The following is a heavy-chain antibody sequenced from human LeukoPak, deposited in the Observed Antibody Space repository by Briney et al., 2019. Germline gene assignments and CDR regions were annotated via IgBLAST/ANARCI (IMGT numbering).Heavy chain of an antibody. J-gene: IGHJ4*02. Sequence: ASVKVSCKASGFTFTRSAVQWVRQARGQRLEWIGWIVVGSGNTNYAQKFQERGTITRDMSTSTAYMELSSLTSEDTAVYYCAAGPFYDDSGYLRFEYWGQGTLVTAPS. V-gene: IGHV1-58*01. CDR2: IVVGSGNT. CDR3: AAGPFYDDSGYLRFEY. CDR1: GFTFTRSA. D-gene: IGHD3-22*01.